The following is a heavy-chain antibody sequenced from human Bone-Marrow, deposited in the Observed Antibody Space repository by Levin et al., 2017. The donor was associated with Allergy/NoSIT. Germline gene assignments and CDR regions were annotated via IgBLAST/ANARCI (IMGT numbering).Heavy chain of an antibody. CDR3: AKDQGSSSWDPPRFLDH. CDR2: ISYDGRNK. V-gene: IGHV3-30*18. D-gene: IGHD6-13*01. Sequence: GGSLRLSCAASGFTFTAYGMHWVRQAPGKGLEWVAVISYDGRNKYYADSVKGRFTISRDNSKNTLYLQMNSLRAEDTAVYYCAKDQGSSSWDPPRFLDHWGQGTLVTVSS. J-gene: IGHJ4*02. CDR1: GFTFTAYG.